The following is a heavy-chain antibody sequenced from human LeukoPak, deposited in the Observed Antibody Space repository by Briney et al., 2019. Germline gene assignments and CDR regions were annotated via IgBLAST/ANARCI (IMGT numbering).Heavy chain of an antibody. V-gene: IGHV1-18*01. CDR1: GYTFTSYG. Sequence: ASVKVSCKASGYTFTSYGISWVRQAPGQGLEWMGWISAYNGNTNYAQKLQGRVTMTTDTSTSTAYRELRSLRSDDTAVYYCARDWYCSSTSCRPNWFDPWGQGTLVTVSS. CDR3: ARDWYCSSTSCRPNWFDP. CDR2: ISAYNGNT. D-gene: IGHD2-2*01. J-gene: IGHJ5*02.